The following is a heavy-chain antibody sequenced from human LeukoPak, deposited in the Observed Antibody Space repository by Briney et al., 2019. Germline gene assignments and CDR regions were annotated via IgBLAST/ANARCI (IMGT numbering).Heavy chain of an antibody. CDR3: AKSPTRGILFDY. CDR2: ISGSGGGT. Sequence: GGSLRLSCAAPGFTFSNYGMSWVRQAPGKGLEWVSTISGSGGGTYYADSVKGRFTISRDNSKNTLYLQMNSLRAEDTAVYYCAKSPTRGILFDYWGQGTLVTVSS. V-gene: IGHV3-23*01. D-gene: IGHD6-13*01. J-gene: IGHJ4*02. CDR1: GFTFSNYG.